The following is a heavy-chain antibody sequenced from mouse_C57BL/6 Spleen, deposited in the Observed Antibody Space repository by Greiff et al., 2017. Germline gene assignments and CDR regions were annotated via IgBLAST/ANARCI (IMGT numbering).Heavy chain of an antibody. J-gene: IGHJ1*03. D-gene: IGHD4-1*01. V-gene: IGHV1-81*01. CDR2: IYPRSGNT. CDR3: AREALGTGTGYFDV. CDR1: GYTFTSYG. Sequence: QVHVKQSGAELARPGASVKLSCKASGYTFTSYGISWVKQRTGQGLEWIGEIYPRSGNTYYNEKFKGKATLTADKSSSTAYMELRSLTSEDSAVYFCAREALGTGTGYFDVWGTGTTVTVSS.